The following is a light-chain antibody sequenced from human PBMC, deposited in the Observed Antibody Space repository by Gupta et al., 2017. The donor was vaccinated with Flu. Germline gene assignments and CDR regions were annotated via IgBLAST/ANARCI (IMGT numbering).Light chain of an antibody. CDR1: QTINNNY. V-gene: IGKV3-20*01. CDR2: GAS. J-gene: IGKJ2*01. CDR3: QQCGTSYIHT. Sequence: IVLPQSPGTLSLSPGERATLSCRASQTINNNYLAWYQQKPGQAPRLLSYGASSRATGIPDRFSGSGSGTDFTLTISSLEPEDFAVYYGQQCGTSYIHTFGQGTKLEIK.